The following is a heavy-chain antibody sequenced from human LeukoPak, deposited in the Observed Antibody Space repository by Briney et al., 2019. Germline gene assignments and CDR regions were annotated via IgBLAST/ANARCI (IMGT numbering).Heavy chain of an antibody. Sequence: GGSLRLSCAASGFTFSSYALSWVRQAPGKGLEWVSVISGSGGITYYADSVKGRFTISRDNSKNTLYLQMNSLRAEDTAVYYCAKMNLLTGYYTPNFDCWGQGTLVTVFS. CDR2: ISGSGGIT. V-gene: IGHV3-23*01. J-gene: IGHJ4*02. CDR1: GFTFSSYA. D-gene: IGHD3-9*01. CDR3: AKMNLLTGYYTPNFDC.